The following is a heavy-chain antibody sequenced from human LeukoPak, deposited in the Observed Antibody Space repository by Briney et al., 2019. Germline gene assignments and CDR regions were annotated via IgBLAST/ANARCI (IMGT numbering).Heavy chain of an antibody. J-gene: IGHJ4*02. CDR3: ARDAYDSSGYYYEY. V-gene: IGHV4-59*01. Sequence: SETLSLTCTVSGGSITSFYWSWIRQPPGKGLEWIGYIYYSGSTNYNPSLKSRVTISVDTSNNQVSLKLSSVTAADTAVYYCARDAYDSSGYYYEYWGQGTLVTVSS. D-gene: IGHD3-22*01. CDR1: GGSITSFY. CDR2: IYYSGST.